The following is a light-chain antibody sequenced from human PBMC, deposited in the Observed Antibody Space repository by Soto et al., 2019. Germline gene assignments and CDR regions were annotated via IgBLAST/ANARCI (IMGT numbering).Light chain of an antibody. CDR1: QSITNY. J-gene: IGKJ1*01. CDR3: QQSYSTPWT. V-gene: IGKV1-39*01. CDR2: TAS. Sequence: DIPMTQSPSSLSASVGDRVSITCRASQSITNYLNWYQQKPGKAPKLLIYTASSLQSGVPSRFSGSGSGTDFTLTVSSLQPEDFATYFCQQSYSTPWTFCHGTKVEIK.